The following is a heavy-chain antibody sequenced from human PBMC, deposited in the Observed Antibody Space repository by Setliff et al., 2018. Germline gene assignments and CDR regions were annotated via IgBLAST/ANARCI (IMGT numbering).Heavy chain of an antibody. CDR1: GFTFVNYW. Sequence: GGSLRLSCAASGFTFVNYWMHWVRQAPGKGLVWVSRVNSDGSSTIYADSVKGRFTISRDNAENTLYLQMNSLRPDDTALYYCAKDLYFRDAFDIWGQGTMVTVSS. V-gene: IGHV3-74*01. D-gene: IGHD3-10*01. CDR3: AKDLYFRDAFDI. J-gene: IGHJ3*02. CDR2: VNSDGSST.